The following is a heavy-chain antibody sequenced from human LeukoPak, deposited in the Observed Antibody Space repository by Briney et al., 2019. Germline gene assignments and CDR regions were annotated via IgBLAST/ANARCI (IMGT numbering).Heavy chain of an antibody. Sequence: PSETLSLTCTVSGGSISSGGYYWSWIRQHPGKGLEWIGYIYYSGSTYYNPSLKSRVTISVDTSKNQFSLKLSSVTAADTAVYYCASNSHYGDYACLDYWGQGTLVTVSS. D-gene: IGHD4-17*01. CDR1: GGSISSGGYY. V-gene: IGHV4-31*03. CDR3: ASNSHYGDYACLDY. CDR2: IYYSGST. J-gene: IGHJ4*02.